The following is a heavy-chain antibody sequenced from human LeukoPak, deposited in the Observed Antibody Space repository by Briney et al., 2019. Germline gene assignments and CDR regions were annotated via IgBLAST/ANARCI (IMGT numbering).Heavy chain of an antibody. J-gene: IGHJ5*02. V-gene: IGHV1-24*01. Sequence: ASVKVSCKVSGYTLTELSMHLVRQAPGKGLEWMGGFDPEDGETIYAQKFQGRVTMTEDTSTDTAYMELSSLRSEDTAVYYCATVPYSSSWYWFDPWGQGTLVTVSS. CDR1: GYTLTELS. CDR2: FDPEDGET. CDR3: ATVPYSSSWYWFDP. D-gene: IGHD6-13*01.